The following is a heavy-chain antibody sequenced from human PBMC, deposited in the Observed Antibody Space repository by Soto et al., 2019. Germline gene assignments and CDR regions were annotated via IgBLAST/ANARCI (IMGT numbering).Heavy chain of an antibody. CDR1: GYTFTSYD. D-gene: IGHD2-15*01. V-gene: IGHV1-8*01. J-gene: IGHJ3*02. CDR3: ARAYDYRYCSGGSCYGDI. Sequence: ASVKVSCKASGYTFTSYDINWVRQATGQGLEWMGWMNPNSGNTGYAQKFQGRVTMTRNTSISTAYMELSSLRSEDAAVYYCARAYDYRYCSGGSCYGDISGQGTMVTVS. CDR2: MNPNSGNT.